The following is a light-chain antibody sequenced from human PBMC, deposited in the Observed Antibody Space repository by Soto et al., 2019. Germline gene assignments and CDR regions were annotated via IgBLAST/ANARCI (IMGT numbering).Light chain of an antibody. J-gene: IGLJ2*01. V-gene: IGLV3-1*01. Sequence: SYELTQPPSVSVSPGQTASITCSGDKLGDKYACWYQQKPGQSPVLVIYQDSKRPSGFPERFSGSNAGNTATLTISGTQAMEEADYYCQAWDSSTAVVFGGGTKLTVL. CDR1: KLGDKY. CDR3: QAWDSSTAVV. CDR2: QDS.